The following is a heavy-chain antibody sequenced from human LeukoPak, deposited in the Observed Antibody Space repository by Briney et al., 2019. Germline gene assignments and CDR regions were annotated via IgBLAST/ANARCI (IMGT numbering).Heavy chain of an antibody. Sequence: SEILSLTCTVSGGSMTSSSYYWGWIRQPPGKGLEWIGSIYYSGSTYYNPSLKSRVTISLDTSKNQFSLKLNSVTAADTAVYYCTRGRRDGYNLGNFDYWGQGTLVTVSS. CDR1: GGSMTSSSYY. CDR2: IYYSGST. CDR3: TRGRRDGYNLGNFDY. D-gene: IGHD5-24*01. J-gene: IGHJ4*02. V-gene: IGHV4-39*07.